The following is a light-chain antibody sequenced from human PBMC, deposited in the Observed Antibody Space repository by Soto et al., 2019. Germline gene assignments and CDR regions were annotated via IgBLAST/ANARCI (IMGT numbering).Light chain of an antibody. CDR3: CSSGGSPTYV. CDR1: SSDIGAYDY. V-gene: IGLV2-23*02. CDR2: EVN. Sequence: QSALTQPASLSGSPGQSITISCTGTSSDIGAYDYVSWFQQHPGKAPKLMIFEVNKRPSGVSNRFSGSKSGNTASLTISGLKVEDEADYYCCSSGGSPTYVFGTGTKVTV. J-gene: IGLJ1*01.